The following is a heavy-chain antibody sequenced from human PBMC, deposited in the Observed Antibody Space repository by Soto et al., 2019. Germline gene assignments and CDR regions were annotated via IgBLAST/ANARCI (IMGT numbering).Heavy chain of an antibody. V-gene: IGHV1-46*01. J-gene: IGHJ4*02. D-gene: IGHD5-18*01. Sequence: ASVKVSCKASGYTFTSYYMHWVRQAPGQGLEWMGIINPSGGSTSYAQKFQGRVTMTRDTSTSTVYMELSSLRSEDTAAYYCARSQGSAWIQLWDSSGSSHYFDYWGQGTLVTVSS. CDR1: GYTFTSYY. CDR2: INPSGGST. CDR3: ARSQGSAWIQLWDSSGSSHYFDY.